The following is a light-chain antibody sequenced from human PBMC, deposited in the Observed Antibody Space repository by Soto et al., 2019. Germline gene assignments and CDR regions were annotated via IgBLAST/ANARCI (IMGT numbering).Light chain of an antibody. CDR1: HSVSSS. CDR3: QDSETRPWR. V-gene: IGKV3-15*01. Sequence: KLMNKSLATVSVKQGERATLSCRASHSVSSSLAWYRQKPGQAPRLLISGASTRAAGIPARFSGSGSGTEFTLTICSLQSEDFAVYCCQDSETRPWRFGEGTMVDVK. J-gene: IGKJ1*01. CDR2: GAS.